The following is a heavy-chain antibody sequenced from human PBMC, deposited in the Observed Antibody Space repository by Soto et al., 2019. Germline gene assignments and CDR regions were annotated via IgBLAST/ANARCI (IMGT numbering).Heavy chain of an antibody. Sequence: EVQLLESGGGLAQPGGSLRLSCAASGFTFSTYVMSWVRQAPGKGLEWVSGISDSGGNTYYADSVKGRFTISRDNSKNALFQQINRLSGDGTAVYYCASLKYCCVSHVDYWGQGTLVSVSS. J-gene: IGHJ4*02. CDR3: ASLKYCCVSHVDY. CDR2: ISDSGGNT. V-gene: IGHV3-23*01. CDR1: GFTFSTYV. D-gene: IGHD2-21*01.